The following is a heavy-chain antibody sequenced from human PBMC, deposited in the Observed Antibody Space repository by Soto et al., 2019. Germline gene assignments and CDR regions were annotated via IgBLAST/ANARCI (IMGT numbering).Heavy chain of an antibody. D-gene: IGHD3-3*01. CDR2: ISAYNGNT. CDR1: GYTFTSYG. V-gene: IGHV1-18*01. J-gene: IGHJ4*02. CDR3: ARGYDFWSGYANFDY. Sequence: ASVKVSCKASGYTFTSYGFSWVRQAPGQGLEWMGWISAYNGNTNYAQTLQGRVTMTTDTSTSTAYMELRSLSSDDTAVYYCARGYDFWSGYANFDYWGQGTPVTVSS.